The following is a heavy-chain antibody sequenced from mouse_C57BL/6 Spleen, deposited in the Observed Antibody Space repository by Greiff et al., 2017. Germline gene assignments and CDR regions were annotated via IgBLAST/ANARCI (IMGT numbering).Heavy chain of an antibody. J-gene: IGHJ3*01. CDR1: GFTFSSYG. V-gene: IGHV5-6*02. CDR3: ARQKDYDGAWFAY. CDR2: ISSGGSYT. Sequence: DVKLVESGGDLVKPGGSLKLSCAASGFTFSSYGMSWVRQTPDQRLEWVATISSGGSYTYYPDSEKGRFTISRDNAKNTLYLQMSSLRSEDTAMYYCARQKDYDGAWFAYWGQGTLLTVSA. D-gene: IGHD2-4*01.